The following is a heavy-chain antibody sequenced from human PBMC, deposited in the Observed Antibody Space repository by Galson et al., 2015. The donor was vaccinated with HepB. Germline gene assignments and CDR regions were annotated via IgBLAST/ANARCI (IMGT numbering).Heavy chain of an antibody. CDR3: ARSITGAPTPGY. V-gene: IGHV4-31*02. CDR1: GGSISSGGYY. J-gene: IGHJ4*02. Sequence: SGGSISSGGYYWSWIRQHPGKGLEWIGYIYYSGSTYYNPSLKSRVTISVDTSKNQFSLKLSSVTAADTAVYYCARSITGAPTPGYWGQGTLVTVSS. CDR2: IYYSGST. D-gene: IGHD1-20*01.